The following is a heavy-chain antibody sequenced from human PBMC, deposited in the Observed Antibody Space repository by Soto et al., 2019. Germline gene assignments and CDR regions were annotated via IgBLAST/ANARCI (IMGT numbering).Heavy chain of an antibody. J-gene: IGHJ6*02. D-gene: IGHD4-17*01. CDR2: ISSSRFI. V-gene: IGHV3-21*06. CDR3: ASRGVKDYSDFSAPAPMDV. Sequence: GGSLRLSCAASGFTFSDYIMNWVRRAPGKGLEWVSSISSSRFIYYADSVKGRFTISRDNAKNSAFLQMNSLRAEDTAVYYCASRGVKDYSDFSAPAPMDVWGQGTTVTVSS. CDR1: GFTFSDYI.